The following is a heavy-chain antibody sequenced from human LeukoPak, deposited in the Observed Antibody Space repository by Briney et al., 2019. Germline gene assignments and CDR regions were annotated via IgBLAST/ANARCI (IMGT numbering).Heavy chain of an antibody. CDR2: INHSGST. J-gene: IGHJ5*02. V-gene: IGHV4-34*01. D-gene: IGHD2-2*01. CDR3: AGAPPPPIDIVVVPAAHSDWFDP. CDR1: GGSFSGYY. Sequence: SETLSLTCAVYGGSFSGYYWSWIRQPPGKGLEWIGEINHSGSTNYNPSLKSRVTISVDTSKNQFSLKLSSVTAADTAVYYCAGAPPPPIDIVVVPAAHSDWFDPWGQGTLVTVSS.